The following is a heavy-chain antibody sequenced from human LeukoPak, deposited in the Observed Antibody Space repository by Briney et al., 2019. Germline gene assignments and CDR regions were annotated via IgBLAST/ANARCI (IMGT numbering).Heavy chain of an antibody. Sequence: PGGSLRLSCAAPGFSFSSYWMNWVRQAPGKGLVWVAHINTDGRTTTYADSVKGRFTVARDNAKNTLYLEMNRLRAEDTAVYYCARGLPYIAVASSGAFDIWGQGTMVTVSS. CDR2: INTDGRTT. V-gene: IGHV3-74*01. CDR3: ARGLPYIAVASSGAFDI. J-gene: IGHJ3*02. D-gene: IGHD6-13*01. CDR1: GFSFSSYW.